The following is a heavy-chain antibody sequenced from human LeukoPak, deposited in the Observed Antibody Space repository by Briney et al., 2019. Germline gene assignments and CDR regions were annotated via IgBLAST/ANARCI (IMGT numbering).Heavy chain of an antibody. CDR1: GYTFTSYW. CDR3: VRSLPGTLLRGYGMDV. J-gene: IGHJ6*02. D-gene: IGHD3-10*01. CDR2: IFPRDSDV. Sequence: GESLKISCKTSGYTFTSYWIGWVRQTPGKGLECMGVIFPRDSDVRYSPSFQGQVTISAGQSTDTAYLHWGSLKASDSAMYYCVRSLPGTLLRGYGMDVWGPGTTVTVS. V-gene: IGHV5-51*01.